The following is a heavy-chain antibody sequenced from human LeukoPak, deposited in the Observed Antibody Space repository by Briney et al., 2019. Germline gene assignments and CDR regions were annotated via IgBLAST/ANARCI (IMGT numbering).Heavy chain of an antibody. V-gene: IGHV4-30-2*01. D-gene: IGHD3-10*01. CDR3: ARGSAGSIDY. J-gene: IGHJ4*02. CDR2: IYHSGST. CDR1: GGSISSGGYS. Sequence: SQTLSLTCAVSGGSISSGGYSWSWIRQPPGKGLEWIGYIYHSGSTYYNPSLKSRVTISVDRSMNQFSLKLSSVTAADTAVYYCARGSAGSIDYWGQGTLVTVSS.